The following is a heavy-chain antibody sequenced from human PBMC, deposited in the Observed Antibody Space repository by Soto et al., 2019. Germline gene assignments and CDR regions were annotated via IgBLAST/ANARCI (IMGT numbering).Heavy chain of an antibody. CDR3: ARAPTVATICQDS. V-gene: IGHV3-11*01. Sequence: QVQLVESGGGLVKPGGSLRLSCAASGFTFSDYYMSWIRQAPGKGLEWVSYISSSGYTIYYADSVKGRFTISRDNAKNSVYLRMNSLRAEVTAVYYCARAPTVATICQDSWGQGTLVTVSS. J-gene: IGHJ4*02. CDR2: ISSSGYTI. CDR1: GFTFSDYY. D-gene: IGHD5-12*01.